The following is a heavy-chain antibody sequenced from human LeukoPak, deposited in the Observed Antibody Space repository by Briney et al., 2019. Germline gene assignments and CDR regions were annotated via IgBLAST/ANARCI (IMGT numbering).Heavy chain of an antibody. CDR3: ARLGWYCTGPRCEMNTYYGMDV. V-gene: IGHV1-8*01. CDR2: MNPNSCNT. CDR1: GYTFSDYD. D-gene: IGHD2-8*02. J-gene: IGHJ6*02. Sequence: ASVKVSRKSSGYTFSDYDIIWVRQPTGQGLEGMGWMNPNSCNTGYAQKFQGRVTMTRNTSISTAYMELSSLRSEDTAVYYCARLGWYCTGPRCEMNTYYGMDVWGQGITVTVSS.